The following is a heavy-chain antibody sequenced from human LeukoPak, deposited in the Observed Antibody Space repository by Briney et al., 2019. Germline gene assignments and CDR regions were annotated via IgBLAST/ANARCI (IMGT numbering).Heavy chain of an antibody. D-gene: IGHD2-15*01. V-gene: IGHV7-4-1*02. CDR2: INTNTGNP. CDR1: GYTFTSYT. CDR3: ARVPLYCSGGSCYLYYYYYGMDV. J-gene: IGHJ6*02. Sequence: EASVKVSCKASGYTFTSYTMNWVRQAPGQGLEWMGWINTNTGNPTYAQGFTGQVVFSVDTSVSTAHLQISSLKAEDTAVYYCARVPLYCSGGSCYLYYYYYGMDVWGQGTTVTVSS.